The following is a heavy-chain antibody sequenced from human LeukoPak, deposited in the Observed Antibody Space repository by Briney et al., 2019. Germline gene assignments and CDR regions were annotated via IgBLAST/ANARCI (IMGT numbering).Heavy chain of an antibody. D-gene: IGHD2-15*01. CDR1: GVPITSYF. CDR2: IYYIGTT. CDR3: ARDRGSIGGWFDP. V-gene: IGHV4-59*01. Sequence: SSETLSLTCTVSGVPITSYFWTWIRQAPGKGLEWIGYIYYIGTTNYNPSLKSRATMSVDMSKNQFSLKLTSVTAADTAVYYCARDRGSIGGWFDPWGQGALVTVSS. J-gene: IGHJ5*02.